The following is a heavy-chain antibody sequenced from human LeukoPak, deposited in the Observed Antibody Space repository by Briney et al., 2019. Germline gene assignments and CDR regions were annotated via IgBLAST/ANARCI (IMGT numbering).Heavy chain of an antibody. CDR3: ARDQSDYGDYAWFDY. Sequence: ASVKVSCKALGYTFTDYYMHWVRQAPGQGLEWMGWINGNSGDTKYAQKFQGRVTMTRDTSISTAYMELSSLRSEDTAVYYCARDQSDYGDYAWFDYWGQGTLVTVSS. V-gene: IGHV1-2*02. CDR2: INGNSGDT. D-gene: IGHD4-17*01. CDR1: GYTFTDYY. J-gene: IGHJ4*02.